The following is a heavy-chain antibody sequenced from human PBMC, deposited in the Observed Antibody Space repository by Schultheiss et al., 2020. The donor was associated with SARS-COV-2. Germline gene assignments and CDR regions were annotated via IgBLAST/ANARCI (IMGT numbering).Heavy chain of an antibody. J-gene: IGHJ4*02. V-gene: IGHV4-59*08. CDR2: IYYSGST. CDR3: ASGNYGDHAGTG. Sequence: SETLSLTCTVSGGSISSYYWSWIRQPPGKGLEWIGYIYYSGSTNYNPSLKSRVTISVDTSKNQFSLKLSSVTAADTAVYYCASGNYGDHAGTGWGQGTLVTVSS. D-gene: IGHD4-17*01. CDR1: GGSISSYY.